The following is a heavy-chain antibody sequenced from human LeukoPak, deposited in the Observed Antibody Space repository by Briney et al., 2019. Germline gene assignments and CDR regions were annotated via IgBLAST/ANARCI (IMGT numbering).Heavy chain of an antibody. CDR3: ARDLVDIVATIGGLARGVMDY. CDR1: GFTFSSYA. J-gene: IGHJ4*02. CDR2: IYSGGST. V-gene: IGHV3-66*01. Sequence: QPGGSLRLSCAASGFTFSSYAMHWVRQAPGKGLEWVSVIYSGGSTYYADSVKGRFTISRDNSKNTLYLQMNSLRAEDTAVYYCARDLVDIVATIGGLARGVMDYWGQGTLVTVSS. D-gene: IGHD5-12*01.